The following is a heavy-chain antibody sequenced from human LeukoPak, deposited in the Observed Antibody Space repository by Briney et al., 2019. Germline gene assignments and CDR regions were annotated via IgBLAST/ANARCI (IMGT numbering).Heavy chain of an antibody. CDR2: ISSSGSTI. J-gene: IGHJ4*02. V-gene: IGHV3-48*03. D-gene: IGHD3-9*01. CDR1: GFTFSSYE. Sequence: GGSLRLSCAASGFTFSSYEMNWVRQAPGKGLEWVSYISSSGSTIYYADSVKGRFTISRDNAENSLYLQMNSLRAEDTAVYYCARGGLRYFDWLLLNYWGQGTLVTVSS. CDR3: ARGGLRYFDWLLLNY.